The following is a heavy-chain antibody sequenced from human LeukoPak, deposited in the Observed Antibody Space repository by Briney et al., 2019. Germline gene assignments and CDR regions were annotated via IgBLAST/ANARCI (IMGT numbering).Heavy chain of an antibody. J-gene: IGHJ4*02. Sequence: PSETLSLTCTVSGVSISSSNSYWGWIRQPPGKGLEWIGSIYYSGNTYYNASLKSQVSISIDTSKNQFSLKLTSVTAADTAMYYCARGTLYSGWSYYFDYWGQGSQVTVSS. CDR3: ARGTLYSGWSYYFDY. CDR1: GVSISSSNSY. D-gene: IGHD6-19*01. CDR2: IYYSGNT. V-gene: IGHV4-39*01.